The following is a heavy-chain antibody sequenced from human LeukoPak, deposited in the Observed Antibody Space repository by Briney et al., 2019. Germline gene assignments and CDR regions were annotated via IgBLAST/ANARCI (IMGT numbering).Heavy chain of an antibody. CDR2: ISYDGSNK. CDR3: ARGYGGKTGYFDY. CDR1: GFTFSNYP. V-gene: IGHV3-30*09. Sequence: GGSLRLSCAASGFTFSNYPVHWVRQAPGKGLEWVALISYDGSNKYYADSVKGRFATSRDNSKNTLYLQMNSLRVEDTAVYYCARGYGGKTGYFDYWGQGTLVTVSS. J-gene: IGHJ4*02. D-gene: IGHD4-23*01.